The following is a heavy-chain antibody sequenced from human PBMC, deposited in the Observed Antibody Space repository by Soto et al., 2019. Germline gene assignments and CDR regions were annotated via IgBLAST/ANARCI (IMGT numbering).Heavy chain of an antibody. CDR3: ARKYCSGGSCYPFDY. V-gene: IGHV4-39*01. D-gene: IGHD2-15*01. CDR1: GGSISSSSYY. Sequence: SETLSLTCTVSGGSISSSSYYWGWIRQPPGKGLEWIGSIYYSGSTYYNPSLKNRVTISVDTSKNQFSLKLSSVTAADTAVYYCARKYCSGGSCYPFDYWGQGTLVTVSS. J-gene: IGHJ4*02. CDR2: IYYSGST.